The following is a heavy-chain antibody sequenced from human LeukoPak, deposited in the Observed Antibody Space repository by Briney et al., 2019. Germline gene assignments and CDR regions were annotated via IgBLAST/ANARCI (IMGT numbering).Heavy chain of an antibody. J-gene: IGHJ6*03. CDR2: IYYSGST. V-gene: IGHV4-30-4*08. CDR1: GGSISSGDYY. CDR3: ARDGTQYQLTSNYYYYYMDV. Sequence: PSETLPLTCTVSGGSISSGDYYWSWIRQPPGKGLEWIGYIYYSGSTYYDPSLKSRVTISVDRSMNQFSLKLSSVTAADTAVYYCARDGTQYQLTSNYYYYYMDVWGKGTTVTVSS. D-gene: IGHD2-2*01.